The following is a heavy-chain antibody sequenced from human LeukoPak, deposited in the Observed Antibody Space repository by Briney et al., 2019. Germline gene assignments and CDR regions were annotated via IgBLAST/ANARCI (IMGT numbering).Heavy chain of an antibody. D-gene: IGHD3-22*01. CDR2: IYSGGST. CDR1: GFTVSSNY. CDR3: GHYYDSSGYLRTAFDI. J-gene: IGHJ3*02. Sequence: GGSLRLSCAASGFTVSSNYMSWVSQAPGKGLEWVSVIYSGGSTYYADSVKGRFTISRDNSKNTLYLQMNSLRAEDTAVYYCGHYYDSSGYLRTAFDIWGQGTMVTVSS. V-gene: IGHV3-53*01.